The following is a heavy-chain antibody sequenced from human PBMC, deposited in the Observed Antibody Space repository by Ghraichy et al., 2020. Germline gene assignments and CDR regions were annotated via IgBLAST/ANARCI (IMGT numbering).Heavy chain of an antibody. CDR1: GGSFSGYS. Sequence: SETLSLTCAVYGGSFSGYSWSWIRQRPGKGLEWIGEINHSGTTNYNPSLRSRLTISVVTSKNQFSLKMTSVTAADTAVYYCARVRHDFWSANRVYYMDVWGKGTTVTVSS. J-gene: IGHJ6*03. D-gene: IGHD3-3*01. V-gene: IGHV4-34*01. CDR3: ARVRHDFWSANRVYYMDV. CDR2: INHSGTT.